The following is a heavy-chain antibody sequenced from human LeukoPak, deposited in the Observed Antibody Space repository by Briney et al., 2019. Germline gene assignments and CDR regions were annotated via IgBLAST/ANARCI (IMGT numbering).Heavy chain of an antibody. V-gene: IGHV3-53*01. D-gene: IGHD6-13*01. CDR1: GFTVNSNY. CDR3: AKYGAAVGRDDAFDI. J-gene: IGHJ3*02. CDR2: LYSDGRT. Sequence: GGSLRLSCAASGFTVNSNYMNWVRQAPGKGLEWVSVLYSDGRTYYADSVKGRFTISRDTSKNTLYLQMNSLRAEDTAVYYCAKYGAAVGRDDAFDIWGQGTMVTVSS.